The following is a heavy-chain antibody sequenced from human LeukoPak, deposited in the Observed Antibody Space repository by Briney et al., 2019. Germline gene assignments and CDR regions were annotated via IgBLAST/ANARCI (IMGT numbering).Heavy chain of an antibody. Sequence: PGGSLRLSCAASGFTFSSYGMHWVRQAPGKGLEWVAFIRYDGSNKYYADSVKGRFTISRDNSKNTLYLQMNSLRAEDTAVYYCAKAAGDFYDSSGYFDYWGQGTLVTVSS. D-gene: IGHD3-22*01. V-gene: IGHV3-30*02. J-gene: IGHJ4*02. CDR1: GFTFSSYG. CDR2: IRYDGSNK. CDR3: AKAAGDFYDSSGYFDY.